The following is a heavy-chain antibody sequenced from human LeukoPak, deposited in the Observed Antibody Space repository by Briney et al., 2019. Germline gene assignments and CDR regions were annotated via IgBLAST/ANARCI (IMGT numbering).Heavy chain of an antibody. CDR3: ARLRGTAYCGGDCYSDY. V-gene: IGHV4-39*07. CDR2: IYYSGST. J-gene: IGHJ4*02. D-gene: IGHD2-21*02. Sequence: SSETLSLTCTVSGGSISSSSYYWGWIRQPPGKGLEWIGSIYYSGSTYYNPSLKSRVTISVDTSKNQFSLKLSSVTAADTAVYYCARLRGTAYCGGDCYSDYWGQGTLVTVSS. CDR1: GGSISSSSYY.